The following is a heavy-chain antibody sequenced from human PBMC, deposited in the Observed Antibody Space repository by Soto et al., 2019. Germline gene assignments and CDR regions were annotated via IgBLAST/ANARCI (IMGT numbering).Heavy chain of an antibody. D-gene: IGHD2-15*01. Sequence: GGSLRLSCAASGFTFTSYAMYWVRQAPGKGLEFASSISGSGSGTYYADSVKGRFTTSRDNSKNTLYLQMNSLRAEDTAVYYCAKGRSGGSLNWFDPWGQGTLVTVSS. CDR2: ISGSGSGT. CDR3: AKGRSGGSLNWFDP. J-gene: IGHJ5*02. V-gene: IGHV3-23*01. CDR1: GFTFTSYA.